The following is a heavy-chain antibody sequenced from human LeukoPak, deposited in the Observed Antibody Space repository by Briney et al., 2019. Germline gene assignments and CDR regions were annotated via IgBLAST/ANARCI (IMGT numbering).Heavy chain of an antibody. J-gene: IGHJ6*03. CDR1: GGSISSYY. CDR2: IYYSGST. Sequence: PSETLSLTCTVSGGSISSYYWSWIRQPPGKGLEWIGHIYYSGSTNYNPSLKSRVTISVDTSKNQFSLKLSSVTAADTAVYYCARGLRGYYYMDVWGKGTTVTVSS. CDR3: ARGLRGYYYMDV. V-gene: IGHV4-59*01.